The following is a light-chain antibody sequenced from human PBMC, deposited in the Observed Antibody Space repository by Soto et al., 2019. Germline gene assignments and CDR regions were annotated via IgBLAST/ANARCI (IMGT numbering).Light chain of an antibody. CDR2: EGG. V-gene: IGLV2-23*01. CDR3: FTYAENTVV. CDR1: SSDVGSYNL. Sequence: QSALTQPASVSGSPGQSITISCTGTSSDVGSYNLVSWYQQHPGKVPKLIIYEGGKRPSGVSNRFSGSKSGNTASLTISGLQAEDEAAYYLFTYAENTVVFGGGTTMTVL. J-gene: IGLJ2*01.